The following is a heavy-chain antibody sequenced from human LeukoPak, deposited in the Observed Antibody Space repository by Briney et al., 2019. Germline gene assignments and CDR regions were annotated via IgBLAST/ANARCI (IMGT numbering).Heavy chain of an antibody. D-gene: IGHD6-19*01. V-gene: IGHV3-53*01. CDR1: GFTVSSNY. CDR3: ARMGAVAGTEGYGYGLDV. J-gene: IGHJ6*02. Sequence: GGSLRLSCAASGFTVSSNYMSWVRQAPGKGLEWGSVIYAGGSPYYADSVKGRFTISRDNSKNTLYLQMNSLRAEDTAVYYCARMGAVAGTEGYGYGLDVWGQGTTVTVSS. CDR2: IYAGGSP.